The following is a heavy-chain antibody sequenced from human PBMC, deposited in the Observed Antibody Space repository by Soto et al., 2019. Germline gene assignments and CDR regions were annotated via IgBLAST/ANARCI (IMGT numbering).Heavy chain of an antibody. V-gene: IGHV3-13*01. CDR1: GFTFSSYD. CDR2: IGTAGDT. Sequence: GGSLRLSCAASGFTFSSYDMHWVRQATGKGLEWVSAIGTAGDTYYPGSVKGRFTISRENAKNSLYLQMNSLRAGDTAVYYCARGAPIAAAGTLSYYYYYMDVWGKGTTVTVSS. D-gene: IGHD6-13*01. CDR3: ARGAPIAAAGTLSYYYYYMDV. J-gene: IGHJ6*03.